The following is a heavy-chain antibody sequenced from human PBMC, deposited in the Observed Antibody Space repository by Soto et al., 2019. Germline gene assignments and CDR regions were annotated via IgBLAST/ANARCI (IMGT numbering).Heavy chain of an antibody. J-gene: IGHJ6*02. V-gene: IGHV4-39*01. Sequence: QLQLQESGPGLVKPSETLSLTCNVSGGSISSSDHYWGWVRQSPGVGLEWLGSIYYSGSIYYNPSWKSQVNMALDTSKTLFALQLSSVSAAVTAVYYCARHRGLGEILRPDHGYGMDVWGQGPTVTVSS. D-gene: IGHD3-10*01. CDR2: IYYSGSI. CDR1: GGSISSSDHY. CDR3: ARHRGLGEILRPDHGYGMDV.